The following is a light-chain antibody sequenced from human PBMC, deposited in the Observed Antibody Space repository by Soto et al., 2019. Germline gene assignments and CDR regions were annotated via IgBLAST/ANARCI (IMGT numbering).Light chain of an antibody. CDR2: DVA. V-gene: IGLV2-14*03. CDR1: SSDVGGSNF. J-gene: IGLJ1*01. CDR3: VSFTSSTTYV. Sequence: QSALTQPASVSAFPVQSITISCTGTSSDVGGSNFVSWYQQHPGKPPKLIIYDVATRPSGVSNRFSGSKSGSTASLIISRLQTEDEADYYCVSFTSSTTYVFGSGTKVTVL.